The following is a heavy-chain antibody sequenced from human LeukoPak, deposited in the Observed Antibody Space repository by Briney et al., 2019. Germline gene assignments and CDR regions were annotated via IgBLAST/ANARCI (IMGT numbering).Heavy chain of an antibody. V-gene: IGHV1-69*04. CDR3: ARDEGGSYHADY. CDR2: IIPILGIA. Sequence: SVKVSCMASGGTFSSYAISWVRQAPGQGLEWMGRIIPILGIANYAQKFQGRVTITADKSTSTAYMELSSLRSEDTAVYYCARDEGGSYHADYWGQGTLVTVSS. J-gene: IGHJ4*02. CDR1: GGTFSSYA. D-gene: IGHD1-26*01.